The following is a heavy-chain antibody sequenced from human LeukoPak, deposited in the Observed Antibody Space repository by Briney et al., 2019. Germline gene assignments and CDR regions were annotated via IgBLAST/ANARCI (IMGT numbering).Heavy chain of an antibody. CDR3: ARDDPFTMFDP. Sequence: EASVKVSCKASGGTFSSYAISLVRQAPGQGLEWMGRIIPIFGTANYAQKFQGRVTITTDESTSTAYMELSSLRSEDTAVYYCARDDPFTMFDPWGQGTLVTVSS. V-gene: IGHV1-69*05. J-gene: IGHJ5*02. D-gene: IGHD3-3*01. CDR1: GGTFSSYA. CDR2: IIPIFGTA.